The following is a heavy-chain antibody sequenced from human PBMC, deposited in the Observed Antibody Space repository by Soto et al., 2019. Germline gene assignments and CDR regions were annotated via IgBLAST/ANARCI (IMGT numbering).Heavy chain of an antibody. Sequence: PGGSLRLSCAASGFTFSDYYMSWIRQAPGKGLEWVSKISGSSSYTNYADSVKGRFTISRDNAKSSLYLELNNLSAEDTAVYHCAKNQGVELVPLATVDWFDPWGQGSVVTVSS. CDR2: ISGSSSYT. CDR3: AKNQGVELVPLATVDWFDP. V-gene: IGHV3-11*03. D-gene: IGHD1-26*01. J-gene: IGHJ5*02. CDR1: GFTFSDYY.